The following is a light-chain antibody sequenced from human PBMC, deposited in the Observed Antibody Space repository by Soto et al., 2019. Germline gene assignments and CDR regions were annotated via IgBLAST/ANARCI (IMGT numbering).Light chain of an antibody. CDR1: QDISNL. J-gene: IGKJ2*01. V-gene: IGKV1-33*01. CDR3: HQYDGLPYT. CDR2: DAS. Sequence: DIQMTQSPSSLSASGGDRVTITCQASQDISNLLGWFQQKPGKAPKLLIYDASKLEAGVPSRFSGSGYGTDFTLTISSLQPEDIATYYCHQYDGLPYTFGQGTELGIK.